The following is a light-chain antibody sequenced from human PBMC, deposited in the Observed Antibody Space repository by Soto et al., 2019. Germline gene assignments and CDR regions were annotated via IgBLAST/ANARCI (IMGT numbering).Light chain of an antibody. CDR1: SSDVGAYNY. V-gene: IGLV2-11*01. CDR2: DVT. J-gene: IGLJ3*02. Sequence: QPVLTQPRSVSGSPGQSVTISCTGTSSDVGAYNYVSWYQQHPGKAPKLMIYDVTKRPSGVPDRFSGSKSDNTASLTISGLQAEDEGDYYCCSYAGSSTLWVFGGGTKLTVL. CDR3: CSYAGSSTLWV.